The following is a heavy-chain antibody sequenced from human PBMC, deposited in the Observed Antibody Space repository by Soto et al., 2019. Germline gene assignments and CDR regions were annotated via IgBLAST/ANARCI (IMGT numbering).Heavy chain of an antibody. J-gene: IGHJ4*02. CDR1: GFTFSSYC. CDR2: INSDRSRT. CDR3: ARDRYDSSGYYHFVY. D-gene: IGHD3-22*01. Sequence: GSLRLSCAASGFTFSSYCMPWFRQAPGKVLVWVSRINSDRSRTSYADSVKGRFTISRDNSKITLYLQMTSLRAEDTAVYYCARDRYDSSGYYHFVYWGQGALVNVSS. V-gene: IGHV3-74*01.